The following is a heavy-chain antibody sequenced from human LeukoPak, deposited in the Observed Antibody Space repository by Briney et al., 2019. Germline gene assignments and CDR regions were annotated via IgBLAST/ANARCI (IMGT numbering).Heavy chain of an antibody. D-gene: IGHD3-10*01. CDR3: AHGSGSYPLYYYYYYGMDV. CDR1: GFTFSSYG. Sequence: GGSLRLSCAASGFTFSSYGMHWVRQAPGKGLEWVSAISGSGGSTYYADSVKGRFTISRDNSKNTLYLQMNSLRAEDTAVYYCAHGSGSYPLYYYYYYGMDVWGQGTTVTVSS. J-gene: IGHJ6*02. V-gene: IGHV3-23*01. CDR2: ISGSGGST.